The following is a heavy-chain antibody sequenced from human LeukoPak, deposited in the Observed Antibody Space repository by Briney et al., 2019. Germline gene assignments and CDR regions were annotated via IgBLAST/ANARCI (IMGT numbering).Heavy chain of an antibody. Sequence: PSETLSLTCTVSGDSISSGDYYCSWIRQPPGKGLDWIGYIYYSGSTYYNPSLKSRVTISVDTSKNQFSLKLSSVTAADTAVYYCASASGRAGWFDPWGQGTLVTVSS. CDR3: ASASGRAGWFDP. J-gene: IGHJ5*02. V-gene: IGHV4-30-4*01. CDR1: GDSISSGDYY. D-gene: IGHD3-10*01. CDR2: IYYSGST.